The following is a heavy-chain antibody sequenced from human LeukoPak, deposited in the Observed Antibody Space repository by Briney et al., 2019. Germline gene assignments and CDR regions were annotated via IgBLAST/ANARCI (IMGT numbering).Heavy chain of an antibody. Sequence: GGSLRLSCAASGFTFSSYAMHWVRQAPGKGLEWVAVISYDGSNKYYADSVKGRFTISRDNAKNSLCLQMNRLRAEDTAVYFCAREAEEAFDYWGQGTLVTVSS. CDR1: GFTFSSYA. CDR3: AREAEEAFDY. V-gene: IGHV3-30*04. J-gene: IGHJ4*02. CDR2: ISYDGSNK.